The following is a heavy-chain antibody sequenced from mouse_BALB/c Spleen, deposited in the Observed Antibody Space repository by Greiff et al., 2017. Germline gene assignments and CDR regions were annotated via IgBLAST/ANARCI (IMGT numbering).Heavy chain of an antibody. CDR1: GFTFTDYY. D-gene: IGHD1-1*01. V-gene: IGHV7-3*02. J-gene: IGHJ1*01. Sequence: DVMLVESGGGLVQPGGSLRLSCATSGFTFTDYYMSWVRQPPGKALEWLGFIRNKANGYTTEYSASVKGRFTISRDNSQSILYLQMNTLRAEDSATYYCARSYYGSSYGYFDVWGAGTTVTVSS. CDR3: ARSYYGSSYGYFDV. CDR2: IRNKANGYTT.